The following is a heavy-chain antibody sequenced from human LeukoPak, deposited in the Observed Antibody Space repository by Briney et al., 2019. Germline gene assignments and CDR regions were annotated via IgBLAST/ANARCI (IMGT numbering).Heavy chain of an antibody. CDR1: GGSVSNYY. Sequence: SETLSLTCTVSGGSVSNYYWSWIRQPAGKGLEWIGRIYTSGSTNYNPSLKSRVTISVDTSKNQFSLKLSSVTAADTAVYYCARVGQQLVNPLAKDYYYYYMDVWGKGTTVTVSS. J-gene: IGHJ6*03. V-gene: IGHV4-4*07. CDR2: IYTSGST. D-gene: IGHD6-13*01. CDR3: ARVGQQLVNPLAKDYYYYYMDV.